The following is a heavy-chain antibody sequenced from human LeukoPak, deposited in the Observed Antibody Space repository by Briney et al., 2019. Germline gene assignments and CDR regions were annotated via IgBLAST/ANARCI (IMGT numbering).Heavy chain of an antibody. CDR1: GFTFSTYG. J-gene: IGHJ3*02. Sequence: GGSLRLSCAASGFTFSTYGMHWVRQAPGKGLERVAFIRNDGSNKYYADSVKGRFTISRDNSKNTLYLQMNSLRAEDTALHYCAKVGPLRAFDIWGQGTMVTVSS. D-gene: IGHD1-14*01. CDR3: AKVGPLRAFDI. V-gene: IGHV3-30*02. CDR2: IRNDGSNK.